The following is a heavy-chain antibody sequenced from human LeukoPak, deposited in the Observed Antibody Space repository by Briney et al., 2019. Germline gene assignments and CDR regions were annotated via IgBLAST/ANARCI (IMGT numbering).Heavy chain of an antibody. D-gene: IGHD2-15*01. CDR1: GGSISSYF. J-gene: IGHJ4*02. V-gene: IGHV4-59*08. Sequence: SETLSLTCTVSGGSISSYFWSWIRQPPGKALEWIGYIYYSGSTNYNPSLKSRVTISVDTSKNQFSLMLSSVTAADTAVYYCARRGCSAGSCYLGVWGQGILVTVSS. CDR2: IYYSGST. CDR3: ARRGCSAGSCYLGV.